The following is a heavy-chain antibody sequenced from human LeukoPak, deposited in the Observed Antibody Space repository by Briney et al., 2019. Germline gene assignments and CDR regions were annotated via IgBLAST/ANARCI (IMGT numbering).Heavy chain of an antibody. CDR3: ARDRRGRPATRGRSQPPYFDY. V-gene: IGHV4-59*12. D-gene: IGHD3-10*01. CDR2: IYDSGST. CDR1: GGSISSYY. J-gene: IGHJ4*02. Sequence: SETLSLTCTASGGSISSYYWSWIRQPPGKGLGWIGYIYDSGSTNYNPSLKSRVTISVDTSKNQFSLKLRSVTAADTAVYYCARDRRGRPATRGRSQPPYFDYWGQGTLVTVSS.